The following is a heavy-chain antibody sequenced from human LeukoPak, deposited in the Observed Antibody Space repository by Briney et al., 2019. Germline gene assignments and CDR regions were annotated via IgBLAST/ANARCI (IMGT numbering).Heavy chain of an antibody. V-gene: IGHV4-34*01. CDR2: INHSGST. CDR1: GGSFSGYY. Sequence: SETLSLTCAVYGGSFSGYYWSWIRQPPGKGLEWIGEINHSGSTNYNPSLKSRVTISVDTSKNQFSLKLSSVTAADTAVYYCARLIAAAGPNYYYYGMGVWGQGTTVTVSS. D-gene: IGHD6-13*01. J-gene: IGHJ6*02. CDR3: ARLIAAAGPNYYYYGMGV.